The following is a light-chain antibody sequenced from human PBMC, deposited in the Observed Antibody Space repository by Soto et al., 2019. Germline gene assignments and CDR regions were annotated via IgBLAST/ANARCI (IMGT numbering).Light chain of an antibody. Sequence: DIHMTQSPSTLSASVGDRVTITCRASQSISIWLAWYQQKPGKAPNLLIYKTSSLETGVPSRFSGRGSGTEFTLTISSQQPDDFATYYCQHWNDYSWTFGQGTKVEVK. CDR2: KTS. V-gene: IGKV1-5*03. CDR1: QSISIW. J-gene: IGKJ1*01. CDR3: QHWNDYSWT.